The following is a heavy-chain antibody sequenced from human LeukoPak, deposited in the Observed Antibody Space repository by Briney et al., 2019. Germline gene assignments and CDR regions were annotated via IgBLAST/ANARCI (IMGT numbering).Heavy chain of an antibody. D-gene: IGHD2-2*01. CDR3: AKDVGCSSTSCYLYFDY. V-gene: IGHV3-23*01. CDR1: GFTFSSYA. Sequence: GGSLRLSCAASGFTFSSYAMSWVRQAPGKGLEWVSAISGSGGSTYYADSVKGRFTISRDNSKNTLYLQMNSLRAEDTAVYYCAKDVGCSSTSCYLYFDYWGQGTLVTVSS. CDR2: ISGSGGST. J-gene: IGHJ4*02.